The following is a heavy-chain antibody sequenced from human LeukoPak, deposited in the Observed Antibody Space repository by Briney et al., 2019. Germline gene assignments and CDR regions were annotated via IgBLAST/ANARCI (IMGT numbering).Heavy chain of an antibody. CDR2: ISGSGTTI. CDR1: GFTFTDYY. J-gene: IGHJ3*01. D-gene: IGHD1-7*01. CDR3: VRDFGLVGTKRALDL. V-gene: IGHV3-11*01. Sequence: SGGSLRLSCAASGFTFTDYYMGWIRQAPGKGLEWLSYISGSGTTIFYADSVKGRFTISRDNAKNSVDLQMNSLRAEDTAVYYCVRDFGLVGTKRALDLWGQGTMVTVYS.